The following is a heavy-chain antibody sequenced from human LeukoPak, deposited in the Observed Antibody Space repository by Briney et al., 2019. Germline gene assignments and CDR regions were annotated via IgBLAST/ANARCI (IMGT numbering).Heavy chain of an antibody. J-gene: IGHJ4*02. CDR2: IYYSGST. Sequence: SETLSLTCTVSVGSISSSSYYWGWVRQPPGKGLEWIGSIYYSGSTYYNPSLKSRVTISVDTSKNQFSLKLSSVTAADTAVYYRASALAVAGTTYYFDYWGQGTLVTVSS. D-gene: IGHD6-19*01. CDR3: ASALAVAGTTYYFDY. V-gene: IGHV4-39*01. CDR1: VGSISSSSYY.